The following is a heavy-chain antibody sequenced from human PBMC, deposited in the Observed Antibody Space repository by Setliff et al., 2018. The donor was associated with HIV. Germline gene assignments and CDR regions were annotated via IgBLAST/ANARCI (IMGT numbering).Heavy chain of an antibody. CDR1: GGSISSDY. CDR3: ARGGRSLAAQTWFDP. V-gene: IGHV4-59*05. CDR2: VTYSGSA. Sequence: PSETLSLTCTVSGGSISSDYWSWIRQPPGKGPEWIGSVTYSGSARYNPSLKSRVAISVDMSKNQFSLRVTSLTAADTAVYYCARGGRSLAAQTWFDPWGQGTLVTVSS. D-gene: IGHD6-6*01. J-gene: IGHJ5*02.